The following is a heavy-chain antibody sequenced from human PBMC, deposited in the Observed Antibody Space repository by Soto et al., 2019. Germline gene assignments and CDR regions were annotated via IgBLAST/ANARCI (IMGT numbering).Heavy chain of an antibody. D-gene: IGHD1-26*01. CDR1: GGSISSRTYY. J-gene: IGHJ4*02. CDR2: VYYSGTT. V-gene: IGHV4-39*01. CDR3: ARRREIGDYFDF. Sequence: PSETLSLTCTVSGGSISSRTYYWGWIRQPPGKGLEWIGNVYYSGTTYYNPSLRSRVTISVDTSKNQFSLKLSSVTAADTALYYCARRREIGDYFDFWGQGTLVTVSS.